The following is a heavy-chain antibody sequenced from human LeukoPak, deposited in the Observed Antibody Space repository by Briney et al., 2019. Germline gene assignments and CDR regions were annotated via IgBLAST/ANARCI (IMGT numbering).Heavy chain of an antibody. D-gene: IGHD4-11*01. CDR2: IIPIFGTA. J-gene: IGHJ5*02. CDR3: AREIGDSGTFLPVTTRSNWFDP. Sequence: GSSVKVSCKASGGTFSSYAISWVRQAPGQGLEWMGGIIPIFGTANYAQKFQGRVTITADKSTSTAYMELSSLRSEDTAVYYCAREIGDSGTFLPVTTRSNWFDPWGQGTLVTVSS. V-gene: IGHV1-69*06. CDR1: GGTFSSYA.